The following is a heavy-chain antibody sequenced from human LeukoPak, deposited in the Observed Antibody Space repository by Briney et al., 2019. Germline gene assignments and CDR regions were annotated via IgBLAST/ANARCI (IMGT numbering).Heavy chain of an antibody. CDR1: GGSFSGYY. V-gene: IGHV4-34*01. Sequence: PSETLSLTCAVYGGSFSGYYWSWIRQPPGKGLEWIGEINHSGSTDYNPSLKSRVTISVDTSKNQFSLKLSSVTAADTAVYYCARHLPYYYYMDVRGKGTTVTVSS. CDR3: ARHLPYYYYMDV. J-gene: IGHJ6*03. CDR2: INHSGST.